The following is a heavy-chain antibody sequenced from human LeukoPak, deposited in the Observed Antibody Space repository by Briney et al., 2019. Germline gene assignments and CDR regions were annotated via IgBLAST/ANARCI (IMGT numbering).Heavy chain of an antibody. J-gene: IGHJ5*02. V-gene: IGHV1-69*04. CDR3: ARGTHCSSTSCLNWFDP. CDR2: IIPILGIA. Sequence: GASVKVSCKASGGTFSSYAISWVRQAPGQGLEWMGRIIPILGIANYAQKFQGRVTITADKSTSTAYMELSSLRSEDTAVYYCARGTHCSSTSCLNWFDPWGQGTLVTVSS. D-gene: IGHD2-2*01. CDR1: GGTFSSYA.